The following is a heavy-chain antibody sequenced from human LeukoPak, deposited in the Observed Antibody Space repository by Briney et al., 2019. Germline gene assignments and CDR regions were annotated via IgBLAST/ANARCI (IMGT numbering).Heavy chain of an antibody. CDR3: ARGIQGGSDYYY. D-gene: IGHD5-12*01. V-gene: IGHV1-18*01. CDR2: ITTYNGHT. Sequence: GASVKVSCKASGYTFTSYGISWVRQAPGQGLEWMGWITTYNGHTNYAQKLQGRVTMTTDTSTSTAYMELRSLRSDDTAVYYCARGIQGGSDYYYWGQGPLVTVSS. CDR1: GYTFTSYG. J-gene: IGHJ4*02.